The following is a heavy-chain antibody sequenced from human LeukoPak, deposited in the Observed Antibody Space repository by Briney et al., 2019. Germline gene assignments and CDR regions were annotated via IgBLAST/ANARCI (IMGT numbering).Heavy chain of an antibody. CDR1: GGSITSTNW. J-gene: IGHJ4*02. CDR2: VSLSGLT. Sequence: SGTLSLTCGVSGGSITSTNWRSWVRQPPGQGLEWIGEVSLSGLTNYNPSLSSRVIMALDTSKNHLSLNLTSVTAADTAVYYCSRENGAFSPFGYWGQGTLVTVPS. CDR3: SRENGAFSPFGY. V-gene: IGHV4-4*02. D-gene: IGHD2-8*01.